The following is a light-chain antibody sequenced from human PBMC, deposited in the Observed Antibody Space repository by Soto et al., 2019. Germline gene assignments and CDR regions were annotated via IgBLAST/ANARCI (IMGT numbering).Light chain of an antibody. CDR1: QSVSSGY. CDR3: QQYGTSPGFT. V-gene: IGKV3-20*01. J-gene: IGKJ3*01. Sequence: EIVLTQSPGTLSLSPGERATLSCRASQSVSSGYLAWYQQKPGQAPRLLIDGASSRATGIPERFSGSGSGTHFTLTISGLEPEDFAVYYCQQYGTSPGFTFGPGTKVDIK. CDR2: GAS.